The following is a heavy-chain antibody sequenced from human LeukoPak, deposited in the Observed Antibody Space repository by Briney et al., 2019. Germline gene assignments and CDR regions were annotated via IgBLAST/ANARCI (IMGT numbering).Heavy chain of an antibody. CDR3: ARDRILYGSGKRGAFDI. V-gene: IGHV3-21*01. D-gene: IGHD3-10*01. CDR1: GFTFSSYE. CDR2: ISSSSSYI. Sequence: PGGSLRLSCAASGFTFSSYEMNWVRQAPGKWLEWVSSISSSSSYIYYADSVKGRFTISRDNAKNSLYLQMNGLRAEDTAVYYCARDRILYGSGKRGAFDIWGQGTMVTVSS. J-gene: IGHJ3*02.